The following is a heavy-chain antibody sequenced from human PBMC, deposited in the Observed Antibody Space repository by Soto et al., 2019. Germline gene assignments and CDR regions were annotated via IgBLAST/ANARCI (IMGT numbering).Heavy chain of an antibody. CDR1: GDSISSSNW. D-gene: IGHD6-13*01. V-gene: IGHV4-4*02. Sequence: QVQLHESGPGLVKPSETLSLTCAVSGDSISSSNWWSWVRQPPGKGLEWIVEIYHSGNTNYNPSLEIRVTISVDKSKNQFSLNLSSVTAADTAVYFCARVFTPNIAAAGTFDYWGQGTLVTVSS. CDR3: ARVFTPNIAAAGTFDY. CDR2: IYHSGNT. J-gene: IGHJ4*02.